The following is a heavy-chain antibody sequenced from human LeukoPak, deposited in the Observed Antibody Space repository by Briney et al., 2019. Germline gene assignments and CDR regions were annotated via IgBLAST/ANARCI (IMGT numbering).Heavy chain of an antibody. J-gene: IGHJ4*02. Sequence: RGGSMKFSCGCSGFNYSIYEMNWVRQAPGKGLEWVSYFSSGGGTIYYADSVKGRFTISRDNAKNSLYLQMNSLRAEDKAVYYCARIRADSSGYYYKYFDFWGQGTLVTVS. D-gene: IGHD3-22*01. CDR1: GFNYSIYE. V-gene: IGHV3-48*03. CDR2: FSSGGGTI. CDR3: ARIRADSSGYYYKYFDF.